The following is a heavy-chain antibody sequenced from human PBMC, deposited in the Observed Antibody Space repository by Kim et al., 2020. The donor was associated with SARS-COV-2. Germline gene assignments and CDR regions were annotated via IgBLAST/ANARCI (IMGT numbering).Heavy chain of an antibody. CDR2: IVVGSGNT. CDR1: GFTFTSSA. CDR3: AAGVVVPAAPYYYYGMDV. Sequence: SMKVSCKASGFTFTSSAVQWVRQARGQRLEWIGWIVVGSGNTNYAQKFQERVTITRDMSTSKAYMELSSLRSEDTAVYYCAAGVVVPAAPYYYYGMDVWGQGTTVTVSS. J-gene: IGHJ6*02. D-gene: IGHD2-2*01. V-gene: IGHV1-58*01.